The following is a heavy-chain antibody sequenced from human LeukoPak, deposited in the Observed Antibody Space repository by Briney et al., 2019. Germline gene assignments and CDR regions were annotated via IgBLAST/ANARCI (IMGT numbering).Heavy chain of an antibody. J-gene: IGHJ4*02. Sequence: PGGSLRLSCVASGFTFSSYAMSWVRQAPGKGLEWVAVISYDGSNKYYADSVKGRFTISRDNSKNTLYLQMNSLRAEDTAVYYCAKDILAVADIYYFDYWGQGTLVTVSS. V-gene: IGHV3-30*18. CDR2: ISYDGSNK. CDR3: AKDILAVADIYYFDY. CDR1: GFTFSSYA. D-gene: IGHD6-19*01.